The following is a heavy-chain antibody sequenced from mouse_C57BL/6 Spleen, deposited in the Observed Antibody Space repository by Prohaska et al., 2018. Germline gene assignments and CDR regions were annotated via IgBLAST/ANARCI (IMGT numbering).Heavy chain of an antibody. J-gene: IGHJ2*01. CDR3: ARSPDYYYFDY. CDR1: GYTFTSYW. V-gene: IGHV1-50*01. D-gene: IGHD2-13*01. Sequence: QVQLQQPGAELVKPGASVKLSCKASGYTFTSYWMQWVKQRPGQGLEWIGEIDPSDSDTNYNQKFKGKATLTVDTSSSTAYMQLSSLTSEDSAVYYCARSPDYYYFDYWGQGTTLTVSS. CDR2: IDPSDSDT.